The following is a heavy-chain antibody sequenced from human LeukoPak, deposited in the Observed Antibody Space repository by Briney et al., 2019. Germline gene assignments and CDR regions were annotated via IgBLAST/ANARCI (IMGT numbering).Heavy chain of an antibody. Sequence: GGSLRLSCAASGFTLSSYAMSWVRQAPGKGLEWVANIRQDGGETYYGDSVKGRFIISRDNAKNSLFLQMSRLRAEDTAVYYCATYSSLNTREFQYWGQGTLVTASP. CDR3: ATYSSLNTREFQY. CDR1: GFTLSSYA. CDR2: IRQDGGET. D-gene: IGHD3-22*01. V-gene: IGHV3-7*01. J-gene: IGHJ1*01.